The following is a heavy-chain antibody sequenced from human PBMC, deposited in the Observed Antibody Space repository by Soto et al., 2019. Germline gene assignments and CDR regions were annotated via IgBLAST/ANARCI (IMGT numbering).Heavy chain of an antibody. CDR2: TYYRSKWYN. CDR1: GDSVSSNSAA. Sequence: PSQTLSLTCAISGDSVSSNSAASNWIRQSPSRGLEWLGRTYYRSKWYNDYAVSVKSRITINPDTSKNQFSLQLNSVTPEDTAVYYCASETLSSSWDINWFDPWGQGTLVTVSS. V-gene: IGHV6-1*01. D-gene: IGHD6-13*01. CDR3: ASETLSSSWDINWFDP. J-gene: IGHJ5*02.